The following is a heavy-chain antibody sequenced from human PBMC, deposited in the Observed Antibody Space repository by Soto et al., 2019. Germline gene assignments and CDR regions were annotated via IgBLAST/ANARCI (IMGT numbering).Heavy chain of an antibody. CDR3: ATRITVFGLLIPPFDP. D-gene: IGHD3-3*01. V-gene: IGHV4-34*01. J-gene: IGHJ5*02. CDR1: GGSVNGYY. CDR2: INHTGGT. Sequence: SETLSLTCAVYGGSVNGYYWNWIRQPPGQGLEWIGEINHTGGTHYNPSLKSRVTMSVDTSKNQFSLRLSSVTAADTAIYYCATRITVFGLLIPPFDPWGQGTQVTVSS.